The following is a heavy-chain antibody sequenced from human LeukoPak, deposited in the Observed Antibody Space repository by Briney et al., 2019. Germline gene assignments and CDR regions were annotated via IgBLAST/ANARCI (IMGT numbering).Heavy chain of an antibody. CDR1: GFTVSSTY. CDR2: IYSGGST. CDR3: AGGYGDSGLN. D-gene: IGHD4-17*01. Sequence: GGSLRLSCAASGFTVSSTYTTWVRQAPGKGLEWVSLIYSGGSTFYADSVKGRFSISRDNSKNTLYLQMNSLRAEDTAVYYCAGGYGDSGLNWGQGTLVTVSS. J-gene: IGHJ4*02. V-gene: IGHV3-66*01.